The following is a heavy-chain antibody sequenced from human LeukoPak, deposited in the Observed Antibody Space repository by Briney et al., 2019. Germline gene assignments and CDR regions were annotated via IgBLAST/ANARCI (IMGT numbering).Heavy chain of an antibody. CDR3: ARRKAKAPNYFDY. Sequence: PSETLPLTCTVSSDSINDYYWTWIRQPPAKGLEWIGYIYYSGNTNYNPSRKSRVTISLDTSKNQFSLKLTSVTAADTAMYYCARRKAKAPNYFDYWGQGALVTVSS. V-gene: IGHV4-59*08. CDR1: SDSINDYY. CDR2: IYYSGNT. J-gene: IGHJ4*02.